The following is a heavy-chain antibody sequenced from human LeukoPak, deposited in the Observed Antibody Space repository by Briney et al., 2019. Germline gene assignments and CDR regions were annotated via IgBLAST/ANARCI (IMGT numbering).Heavy chain of an antibody. CDR3: TRGWGGSTSLD. J-gene: IGHJ4*02. CDR2: IRSKAYGGTT. Sequence: GGSLRLSCAASGFTFDDYAMHWVRQAPGKGLEWVGFIRSKAYGGTTEYAASVKGRFTISRDDSKSIAYLQMNSLKTEDTAVYYCTRGWGGSTSLDWGQGTLVTVSS. CDR1: GFTFDDYA. D-gene: IGHD2-2*01. V-gene: IGHV3-49*04.